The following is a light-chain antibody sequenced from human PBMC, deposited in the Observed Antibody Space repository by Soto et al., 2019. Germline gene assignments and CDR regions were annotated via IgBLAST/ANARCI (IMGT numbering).Light chain of an antibody. CDR1: QNINNY. CDR2: DAS. V-gene: IGKV1-33*01. CDR3: QQYENLPT. Sequence: DIHMTQSPSSLSASVGDIVTITCQASQNINNYLNWYQQKPGRAPKLLIYDASNLEAGVPSRFRGSGSGTDFTFTIRRLQPEDIATYYCQQYENLPTFGQGTRLEIK. J-gene: IGKJ5*01.